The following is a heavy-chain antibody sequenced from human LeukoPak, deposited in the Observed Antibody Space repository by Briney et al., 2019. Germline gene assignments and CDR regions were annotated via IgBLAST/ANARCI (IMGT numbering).Heavy chain of an antibody. Sequence: SETLSLTCAVYGGSFSGDYWSWIRQPPGKGLEWIGEINHSGSTNYNPSLKSRVTISVDTSKNQFSLKLSSVTAADTAVYYCAVLSRGVHSSDYWGQGTLVTVSS. CDR3: AVLSRGVHSSDY. CDR1: GGSFSGDY. D-gene: IGHD3-16*01. CDR2: INHSGST. V-gene: IGHV4-34*01. J-gene: IGHJ4*02.